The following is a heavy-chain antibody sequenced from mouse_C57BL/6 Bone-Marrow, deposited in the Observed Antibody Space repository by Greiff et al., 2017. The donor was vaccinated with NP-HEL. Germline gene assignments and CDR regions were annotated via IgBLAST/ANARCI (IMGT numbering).Heavy chain of an antibody. V-gene: IGHV7-3*01. J-gene: IGHJ1*03. CDR3: ARYTNGAHYYGSRYFDV. D-gene: IGHD1-1*01. CDR1: GFTFTDYY. CDR2: IRNKANGYTT. Sequence: EVQLVESGGGLVQPGGSLSLSCAASGFTFTDYYMSWVRQPPGKALEWLGFIRNKANGYTTEYSASVKGRFTISRDNSQSILYLQMNALRAEDSATYYCARYTNGAHYYGSRYFDVWGTGTTVTVSS.